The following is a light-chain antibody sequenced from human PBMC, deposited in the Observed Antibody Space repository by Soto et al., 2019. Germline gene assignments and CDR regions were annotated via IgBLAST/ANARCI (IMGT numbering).Light chain of an antibody. Sequence: EIVLTQSPGTLSLSPGERATLSCRASQSVSSSYLAWYQQKPGQAPRLLIDGASTRATGIPDRFSGSGSGTDFTLTISRLEPEDFAVYYCHQYGSSPRTVGQGTKV. J-gene: IGKJ1*01. CDR2: GAS. V-gene: IGKV3-20*01. CDR3: HQYGSSPRT. CDR1: QSVSSSY.